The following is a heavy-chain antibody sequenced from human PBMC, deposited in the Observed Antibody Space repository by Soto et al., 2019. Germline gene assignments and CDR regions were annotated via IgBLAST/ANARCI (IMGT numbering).Heavy chain of an antibody. Sequence: QITLKESGPTPVKPTQTLTLACTFSGFSLSTSGVGVGWIRQPPGKSLAWHALIYLDDDKRYSPSLKSRLTITKVTYKTQVVLTMTNIDPVDTATYYCSNVLTTATHDAFDIWGQGTMVTVSS. CDR2: IYLDDDK. D-gene: IGHD4-17*01. J-gene: IGHJ3*02. CDR1: GFSLSTSGVG. CDR3: SNVLTTATHDAFDI. V-gene: IGHV2-5*02.